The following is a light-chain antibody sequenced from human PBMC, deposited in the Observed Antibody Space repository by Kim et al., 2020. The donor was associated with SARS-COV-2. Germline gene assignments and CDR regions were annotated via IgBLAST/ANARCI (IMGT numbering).Light chain of an antibody. V-gene: IGKV2-30*02. CDR3: TQGKNLPIT. CDR2: KIS. J-gene: IGKJ5*01. CDR1: QSLVHSDGNTY. Sequence: DVVMTQSPLSLPVTLGQPASISCRSSQSLVHSDGNTYLNWFQQRPGQSPRRLIYKISNRFSGVPDRFSGSGAETDFTLKISRVEAEDVGIYYCTQGKNLPITFGQGTRLEIK.